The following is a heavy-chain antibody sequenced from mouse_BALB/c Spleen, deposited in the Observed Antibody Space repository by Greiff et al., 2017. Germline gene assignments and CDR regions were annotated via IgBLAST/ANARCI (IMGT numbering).Heavy chain of an antibody. V-gene: IGHV1-80*01. D-gene: IGHD2-12*01. CDR2: IYPGDGDT. Sequence: QVQLKQSGAELVRPGSSVKISCKASGYAFSSYWMNWVKQRPGQGLEWIGQIYPGDGDTNYNGKFKGKATLTADKSSSTAYMQLSSLTSEDSAVYFCARSDYSGFAYWGQGTLVTVSA. CDR1: GYAFSSYW. CDR3: ARSDYSGFAY. J-gene: IGHJ3*01.